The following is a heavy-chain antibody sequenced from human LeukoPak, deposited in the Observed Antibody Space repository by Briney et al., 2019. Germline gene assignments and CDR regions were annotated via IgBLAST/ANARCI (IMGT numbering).Heavy chain of an antibody. CDR2: IRYDGSNK. V-gene: IGHV3-30*02. CDR1: GFTFSSYG. Sequence: GGSLRLSCAASGFTFSSYGMHWVRQAPGKGLEWVAFIRYDGSNKYYADSVKGRFTISRDNSKNTLYLQMNSLRAEDTAVYYCAKDGEDYYGSGRRRVNWFDPWGQGTLVTASS. D-gene: IGHD3-10*01. CDR3: AKDGEDYYGSGRRRVNWFDP. J-gene: IGHJ5*02.